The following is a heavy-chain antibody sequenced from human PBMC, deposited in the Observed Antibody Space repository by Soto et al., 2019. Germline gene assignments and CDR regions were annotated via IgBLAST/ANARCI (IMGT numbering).Heavy chain of an antibody. CDR1: GGSISSSSYY. CDR2: IHYSGST. CDR3: ARTDPHYYYYGMDV. V-gene: IGHV4-39*01. Sequence: QLQLQESGPGLVKPSETLSLTCTVSGGSISSSSYYWGWIRQPPGKGLEWIGSIHYSGSTYYNPSLKSRVTISVYTSKTQCSLKLSSVTAADTAVYYCARTDPHYYYYGMDVWGQGTTVTVSS. J-gene: IGHJ6*02.